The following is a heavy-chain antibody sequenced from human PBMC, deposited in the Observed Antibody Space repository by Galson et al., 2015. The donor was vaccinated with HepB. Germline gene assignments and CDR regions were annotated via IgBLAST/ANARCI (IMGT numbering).Heavy chain of an antibody. D-gene: IGHD2-2*01. CDR1: GGSISSGGYY. V-gene: IGHV4-31*03. CDR2: IYYSGSS. Sequence: TLSLTCTVSGGSISSGGYYWSWIRQHPGKGLEWIGYIYYSGSSYYNPSLKSRVTISVDTSKNQFSLKLSSVTAADTAVYYCARDRSRASRGLDAFDIWGQGTMVTVSS. CDR3: ARDRSRASRGLDAFDI. J-gene: IGHJ3*02.